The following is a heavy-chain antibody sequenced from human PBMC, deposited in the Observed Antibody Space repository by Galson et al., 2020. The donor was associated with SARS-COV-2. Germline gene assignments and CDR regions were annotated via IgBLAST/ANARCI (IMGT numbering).Heavy chain of an antibody. D-gene: IGHD3-9*01. CDR2: MNPNSGNT. J-gene: IGHJ5*02. V-gene: IGHV1-8*01. CDR3: ARDRGGFNVLRYLDWLFVNWFDP. Sequence: ASVKVSCKASGYTFTSYDINWVRQATGQGLEWMGWMNPNSGNTGYAQKFQGRVTMTRNTSISTAYMELSSLRSEDTAVYYCARDRGGFNVLRYLDWLFVNWFDPWGQGTLVTVSS. CDR1: GYTFTSYD.